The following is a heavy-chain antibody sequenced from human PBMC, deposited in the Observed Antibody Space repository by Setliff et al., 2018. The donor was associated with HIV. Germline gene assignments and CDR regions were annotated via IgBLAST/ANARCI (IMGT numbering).Heavy chain of an antibody. CDR3: ASRVYYYDSNNFLREEGSDP. D-gene: IGHD3-22*01. CDR1: GDSITNSMHY. Sequence: PSETLSLTCTVSGDSITNSMHYWSWIRQPPGKGLEFIGSIHYNDGKAYYNAALRSRVTISADTSKNQFSLKLNSVTAADTAVYYCASRVYYYDSNNFLREEGSDPWGQGTLVTVSS. V-gene: IGHV4-39*01. CDR2: IHYNDGKA. J-gene: IGHJ5*02.